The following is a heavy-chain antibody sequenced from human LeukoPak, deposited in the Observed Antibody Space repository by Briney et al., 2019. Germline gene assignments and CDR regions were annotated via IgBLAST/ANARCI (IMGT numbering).Heavy chain of an antibody. CDR1: GGSISSGDHY. CDR3: ARDPSTRDPEGYYYYGMDV. CDR2: IYYSGST. D-gene: IGHD2-2*01. Sequence: SETLSLTCTVSGGSISSGDHYWSWIRQPPGKGLEWIGYIYYSGSTYYNPSLKSRVTISVDTSKNQFSLKLSSVTAADTAVYYCARDPSTRDPEGYYYYGMDVWGQGTTVTVSS. V-gene: IGHV4-30-4*01. J-gene: IGHJ6*02.